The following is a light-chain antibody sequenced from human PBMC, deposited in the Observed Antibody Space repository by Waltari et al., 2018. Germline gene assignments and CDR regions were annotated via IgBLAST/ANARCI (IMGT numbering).Light chain of an antibody. CDR1: SSDIGSYTF. Sequence: QSALIQPPSVSGSPGQSVAIYCTGTSSDIGSYTFVSWYQQFPGTAPKLLIYEVTNRPSGVPDRFSGSKSGYTASLAISGLQPEDEADYYCSSYTTSSTVIFGGGTKLTVL. V-gene: IGLV2-18*02. CDR3: SSYTTSSTVI. J-gene: IGLJ2*01. CDR2: EVT.